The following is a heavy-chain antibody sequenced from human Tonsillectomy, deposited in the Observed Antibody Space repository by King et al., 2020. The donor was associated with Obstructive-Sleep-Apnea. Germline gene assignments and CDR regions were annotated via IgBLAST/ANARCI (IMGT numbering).Heavy chain of an antibody. D-gene: IGHD3-9*01. V-gene: IGHV3-23*04. Sequence: VQLVESGGGLVQPGGSLRLSCVVSGFTFSNYAMSWVRQAPGKGLEWVSGISGSGGGTDYADSVEGRFTISRDNSKNTLYLQMNSLRAEDTAIYYCAKLHVLRCFDSGDYWGQGTLVTVSS. J-gene: IGHJ4*02. CDR1: GFTFSNYA. CDR3: AKLHVLRCFDSGDY. CDR2: ISGSGGGT.